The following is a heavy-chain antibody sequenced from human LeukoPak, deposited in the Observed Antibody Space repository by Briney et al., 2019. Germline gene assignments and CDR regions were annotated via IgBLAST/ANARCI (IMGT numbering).Heavy chain of an antibody. CDR1: GGSISNYY. D-gene: IGHD3-10*01. V-gene: IGHV4-4*07. Sequence: PSETLSLTCTVSGGSISNYYWTWIRQPAGKGLEWIGRISTSGSTNYNPSLKSRVTISVDKSKNQFSLKLSSVTAADTAVYYCVRDLMGGYYGSGAPFDYWGQGTLVTVSS. J-gene: IGHJ4*02. CDR3: VRDLMGGYYGSGAPFDY. CDR2: ISTSGST.